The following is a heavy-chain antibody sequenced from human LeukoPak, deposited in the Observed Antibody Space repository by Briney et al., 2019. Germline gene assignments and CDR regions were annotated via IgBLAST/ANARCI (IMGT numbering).Heavy chain of an antibody. Sequence: GGSLRLSCAASGFTFSSYAMHWVRQAPGKGLEWVAVISYDGSNKYYADSVKGRFTISRDNSKNTLYLQMNSLRAEDTAVYYCARDSKRQYSGSYYGRWGQGTMVTVSS. D-gene: IGHD1-26*01. J-gene: IGHJ3*01. CDR1: GFTFSSYA. CDR3: ARDSKRQYSGSYYGR. V-gene: IGHV3-30*04. CDR2: ISYDGSNK.